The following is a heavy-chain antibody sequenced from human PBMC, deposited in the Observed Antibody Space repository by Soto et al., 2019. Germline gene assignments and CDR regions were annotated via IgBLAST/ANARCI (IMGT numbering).Heavy chain of an antibody. V-gene: IGHV4-30-4*02. CDR1: GGSISSGDYY. J-gene: IGHJ6*02. CDR2: IYYSGST. CDR3: ARDNITIFGVDYYYYGMDV. Sequence: SDTLSLTCTVSGGSISSGDYYWSWIRQPPGKGLEWIGYIYYSGSTYYNPSLKSRVTISVDTSKNQFSLKLSSVTAADTAVYYCARDNITIFGVDYYYYGMDVWGQGTTVTVSS. D-gene: IGHD3-3*01.